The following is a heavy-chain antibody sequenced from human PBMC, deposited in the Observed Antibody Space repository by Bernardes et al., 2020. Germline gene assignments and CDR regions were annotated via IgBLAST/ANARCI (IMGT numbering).Heavy chain of an antibody. Sequence: SETLSLTCAVYVGSFSGYYWSWIRQPPGKGLEWIGEINHSGSTNYNPSLKSRVTISVDTSKNQFSLKLSSVTAADTAVYYCASVFSSSWYRDYYYGMDVWGQGTTVTVSS. CDR1: VGSFSGYY. V-gene: IGHV4-34*01. CDR2: INHSGST. J-gene: IGHJ6*02. D-gene: IGHD6-13*01. CDR3: ASVFSSSWYRDYYYGMDV.